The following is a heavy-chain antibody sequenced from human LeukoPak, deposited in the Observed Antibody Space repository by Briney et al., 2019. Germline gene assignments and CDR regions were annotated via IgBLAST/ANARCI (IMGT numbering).Heavy chain of an antibody. D-gene: IGHD3-22*01. J-gene: IGHJ4*02. CDR3: ARDYDSSGYSRYFDY. CDR2: INPNSGGT. V-gene: IGHV1-2*02. Sequence: GASVNVSCKASGYTFTGYYMHWVRQAPGQGLEWMRWINPNSGGTNYAQKFQGRATMTRDTSISTAYMELSRLRSDDTAVYYCARDYDSSGYSRYFDYWGQGTLVTVSS. CDR1: GYTFTGYY.